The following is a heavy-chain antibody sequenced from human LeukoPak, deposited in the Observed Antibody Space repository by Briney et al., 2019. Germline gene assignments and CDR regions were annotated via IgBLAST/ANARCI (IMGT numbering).Heavy chain of an antibody. D-gene: IGHD6-19*01. V-gene: IGHV3-23*01. CDR3: AKDLIGAVAGFDY. CDR2: ISGSGGTT. CDR1: GFTFSSYA. J-gene: IGHJ4*02. Sequence: GGSLRLSCAASGFTFSSYAMSWVRQAPGKGLEWVSAISGSGGTTLYVDSEKGRFTISRDNSKNTLYLQMNSLRAEDTAVYYCAKDLIGAVAGFDYWGQGTLVTVSS.